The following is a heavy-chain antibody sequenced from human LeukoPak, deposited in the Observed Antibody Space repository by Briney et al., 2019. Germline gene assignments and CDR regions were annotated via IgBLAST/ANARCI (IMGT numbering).Heavy chain of an antibody. D-gene: IGHD2/OR15-2a*01. CDR1: GFTFSPFA. V-gene: IGHV3-23*01. CDR2: IFPSGGEI. CDR3: ATYRQVLLPFES. Sequence: GGSLRLSCEASGFTFSPFAMIWVRQPPGQGLEWVSSIFPSGGEIHYADSVRGRFTISRDNSKSTLSLQMNSLRAEDTAIYYCATYRQVLLPFESWGQGTLVTVPS. J-gene: IGHJ4*02.